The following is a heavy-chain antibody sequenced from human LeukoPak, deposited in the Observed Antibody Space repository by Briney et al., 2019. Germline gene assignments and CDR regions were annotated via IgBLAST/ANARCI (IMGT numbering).Heavy chain of an antibody. V-gene: IGHV3-7*01. Sequence: GGSLRLSCAASGFTFSSYAMSWVRQAPGKGLEWVANIKQDGSEKYYVDSVKGRFTISRDNAKNSLYLQMNSLRAEDTAVYYCARDQGYSSGWYRTPLDAFDIWGQGTMVTVSS. CDR2: IKQDGSEK. D-gene: IGHD6-19*01. CDR3: ARDQGYSSGWYRTPLDAFDI. J-gene: IGHJ3*02. CDR1: GFTFSSYA.